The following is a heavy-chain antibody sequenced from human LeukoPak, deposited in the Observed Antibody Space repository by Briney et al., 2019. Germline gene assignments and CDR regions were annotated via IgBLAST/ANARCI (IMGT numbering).Heavy chain of an antibody. V-gene: IGHV1-8*01. CDR2: MNPKSGNT. CDR3: TKASLAFGTKYFDP. CDR1: GYPFSNYD. Sequence: ASVKVSCKASGYPFSNYDINWVRQAPGQGLEWMGWMNPKSGNTGYSQKFQGRVTMTRVTSITTAYMELRSLRSDDTAVYYCTKASLAFGTKYFDPWGQGTLVTVSS. D-gene: IGHD3-10*01. J-gene: IGHJ5*02.